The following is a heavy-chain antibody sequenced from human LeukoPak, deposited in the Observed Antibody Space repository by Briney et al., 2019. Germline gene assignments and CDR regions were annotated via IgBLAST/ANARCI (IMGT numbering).Heavy chain of an antibody. CDR2: IIPIFGTA. D-gene: IGHD3-22*01. CDR1: GGTFSSYA. Sequence: SVKVSFKASGGTFSSYAISWVRQAPGQGLEWMGGIIPIFGTANYAQKFQGRVTITADESTSTAYMELSSLRSEDTAVYYCARVSYGVIHGYYYGMDVWGQGTTVTVSS. V-gene: IGHV1-69*13. CDR3: ARVSYGVIHGYYYGMDV. J-gene: IGHJ6*02.